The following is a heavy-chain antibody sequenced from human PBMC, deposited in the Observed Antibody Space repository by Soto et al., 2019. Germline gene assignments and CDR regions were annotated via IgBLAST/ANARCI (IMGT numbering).Heavy chain of an antibody. V-gene: IGHV3-23*01. CDR2: FSGRDATT. D-gene: IGHD1-26*01. Sequence: LRLSCTASGFTFSSYTMSWVRQAPGKGLEWVSSFSGRDATTYYAYSVKGRFTISRDNSKNTLYLQMNSLRAEDTALYFCVRTIVGATKGGWFDPWGQGALVTVSS. CDR1: GFTFSSYT. J-gene: IGHJ5*02. CDR3: VRTIVGATKGGWFDP.